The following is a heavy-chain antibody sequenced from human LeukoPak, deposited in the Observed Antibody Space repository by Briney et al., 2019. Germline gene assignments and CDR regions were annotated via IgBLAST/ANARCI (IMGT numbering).Heavy chain of an antibody. CDR3: ARGSSSSIGYYYYYMDV. V-gene: IGHV4-30-4*08. CDR1: GGSISSGDYY. J-gene: IGHJ6*03. D-gene: IGHD6-6*01. Sequence: SETLSLTCTVSGGSISSGDYYWRWIRQPPGKGLEWIGYIYYSGSTYYNPSLKSRVTISVDTSKNQFSLKLSSVTAADTAVYYCARGSSSSIGYYYYYMDVWGKGTTVTVSS. CDR2: IYYSGST.